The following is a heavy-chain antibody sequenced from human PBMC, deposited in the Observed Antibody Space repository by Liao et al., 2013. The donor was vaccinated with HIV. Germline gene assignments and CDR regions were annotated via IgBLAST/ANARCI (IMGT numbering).Heavy chain of an antibody. J-gene: IGHJ5*02. CDR1: GGSVSSSGYY. Sequence: QLQLQESGPGLVKPSETLSLTCTVSGGSVSSSGYYWGWIRQPPGEGLEWIGHIYTGMSATGTTNYNPSLKSRVTISVDTSKSQFNLQLNSVTAADTAVYYCARRPRDTTHADPWGQGTLVTVSS. V-gene: IGHV4-39*07. CDR3: ARRPRDTTHADP. CDR2: IYTGMSATGTT. D-gene: IGHD4-11*01.